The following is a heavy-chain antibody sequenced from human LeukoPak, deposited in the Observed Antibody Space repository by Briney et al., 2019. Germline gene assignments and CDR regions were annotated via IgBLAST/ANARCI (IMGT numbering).Heavy chain of an antibody. CDR2: IKEDGTET. Sequence: GGSLRLSCAASGFMFSSNWMSWVRLAPGEGLEWVANIKEDGTETYYVDSVRGRFTISRDNAKNSLYLQMSSLRVEDTAVYYCAKDQRWESPHYLDSWGQGTLVTVSS. D-gene: IGHD1-26*01. V-gene: IGHV3-7*03. CDR3: AKDQRWESPHYLDS. J-gene: IGHJ4*02. CDR1: GFMFSSNW.